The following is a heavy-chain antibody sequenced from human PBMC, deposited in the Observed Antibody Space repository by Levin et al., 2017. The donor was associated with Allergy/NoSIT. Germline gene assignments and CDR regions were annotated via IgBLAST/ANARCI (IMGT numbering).Heavy chain of an antibody. CDR3: ARNTYYDFWSGYYYNWFDP. J-gene: IGHJ5*02. CDR1: GGSISSYY. V-gene: IGHV4-59*01. D-gene: IGHD3-3*01. CDR2: IYYSGST. Sequence: SQTLSLTCTVSGGSISSYYWSWIRQPPGKGLEWIGYIYYSGSTNYNPSLKSRVTISVDTSKNQFSLKLSSVTAADTAVYYCARNTYYDFWSGYYYNWFDPWGQGTLVTVSS.